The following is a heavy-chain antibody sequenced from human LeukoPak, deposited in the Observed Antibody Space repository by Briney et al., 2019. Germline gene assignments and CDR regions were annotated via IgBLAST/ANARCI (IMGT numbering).Heavy chain of an antibody. D-gene: IGHD3-22*01. CDR1: GDSFSHHF. V-gene: IGHV4-59*11. CDR3: ARLLYNDSSGGPDTFDM. Sequence: SGSLSLSCTVSGDSFSHHFWSWVRQPPGKGLEWIAFIHYSGRDKYNLSLLSGGTILLDTNANKFSLLLTYVPAADTAVYYRARLLYNDSSGGPDTFDMWGQGTVVTVS. J-gene: IGHJ3*02. CDR2: IHYSGRD.